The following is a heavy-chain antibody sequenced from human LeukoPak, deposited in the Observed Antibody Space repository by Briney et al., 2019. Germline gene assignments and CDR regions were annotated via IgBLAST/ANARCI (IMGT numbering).Heavy chain of an antibody. J-gene: IGHJ3*02. CDR2: IYYTGSN. Sequence: PSETLSLTCTVSGGSISSGGYFWNWIRQHPGKGLEWIGYIYYTGSNYYNPSLKSRVTISMDTSKNQVSLKLSSVTAADTAIYYCASRENTMVRGIKGTFDIWGHGTMVTVSS. CDR1: GGSISSGGYF. CDR3: ASRENTMVRGIKGTFDI. D-gene: IGHD3-10*01. V-gene: IGHV4-31*03.